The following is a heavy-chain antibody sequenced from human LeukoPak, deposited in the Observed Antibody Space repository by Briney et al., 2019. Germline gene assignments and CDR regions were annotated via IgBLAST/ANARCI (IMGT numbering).Heavy chain of an antibody. Sequence: SETLSLTCTVSGDSLSSHYWSWIRQPPGKGLEWIGYIYGSGSTHYDPSLRSRVTISDDTSKNQFSLKLTSVTAADTAVYYCARNVGWYSHDSWGQGTLVTVSS. J-gene: IGHJ4*02. CDR3: ARNVGWYSHDS. CDR2: IYGSGST. CDR1: GDSLSSHY. V-gene: IGHV4-59*08. D-gene: IGHD6-19*01.